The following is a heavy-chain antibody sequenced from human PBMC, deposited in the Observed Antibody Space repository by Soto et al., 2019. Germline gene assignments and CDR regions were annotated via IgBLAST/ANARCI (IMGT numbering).Heavy chain of an antibody. CDR2: ISYDGSNK. Sequence: QVQLVESGGGVVQPGRSLRLSCAASGFTFSSYGMHWVRQAPGKGLAWVAVISYDGSNKYYADSVKGRFTISRDNSKNTLYLQMNSLRAEDTAVYYCAKAHGMDVWGQGTTVTVSS. J-gene: IGHJ6*02. CDR3: AKAHGMDV. V-gene: IGHV3-30*18. CDR1: GFTFSSYG.